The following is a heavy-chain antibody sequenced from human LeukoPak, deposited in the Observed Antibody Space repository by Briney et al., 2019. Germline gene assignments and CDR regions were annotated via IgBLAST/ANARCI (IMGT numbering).Heavy chain of an antibody. Sequence: GGSLRLSCAASGFTFSTYAMSWVRQAPGKGLEWVSAISSSGGSTYYADSVKGRFTISRDNSKNTLYLQMNSLRAEDTAVYYCAKYGGYSSSWYKLGFDYWGQGTLVTVSS. J-gene: IGHJ4*02. D-gene: IGHD6-13*01. CDR2: ISSSGGST. V-gene: IGHV3-23*01. CDR1: GFTFSTYA. CDR3: AKYGGYSSSWYKLGFDY.